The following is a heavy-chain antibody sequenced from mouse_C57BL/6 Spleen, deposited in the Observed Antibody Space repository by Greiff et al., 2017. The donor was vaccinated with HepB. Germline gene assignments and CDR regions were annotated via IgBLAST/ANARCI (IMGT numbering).Heavy chain of an antibody. CDR3: IYYGYDGFAY. CDR1: GFNIKDYY. D-gene: IGHD2-2*01. V-gene: IGHV14-1*01. CDR2: IDPEDGDT. J-gene: IGHJ3*01. Sequence: EVKLQESGAELVRPGASVKLSCTASGFNIKDYYMHWVKQRPEQGLEWIGRIDPEDGDTEYAPKFQGKATMTADTSSNTAYLQLSSLTSEDTAVYYCIYYGYDGFAYWGQGTLVTVSA.